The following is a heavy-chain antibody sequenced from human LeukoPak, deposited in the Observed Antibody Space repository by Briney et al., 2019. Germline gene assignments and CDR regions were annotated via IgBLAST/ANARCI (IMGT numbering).Heavy chain of an antibody. Sequence: ASVTVSCKASGYTFTGYYMHWVRQAPGQGLEWMGWINPNSGGTNYAQTFQGRVTMTRDTSISTAYMELSRLRSDDTAVYYCARDYYGSGSYRHYYYYMDVWGKGTTVTISS. CDR3: ARDYYGSGSYRHYYYYMDV. J-gene: IGHJ6*03. CDR2: INPNSGGT. D-gene: IGHD3-10*01. V-gene: IGHV1-2*02. CDR1: GYTFTGYY.